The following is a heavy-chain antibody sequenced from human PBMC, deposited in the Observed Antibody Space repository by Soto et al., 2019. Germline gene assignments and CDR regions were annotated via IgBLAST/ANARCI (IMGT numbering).Heavy chain of an antibody. J-gene: IGHJ4*02. CDR2: IYYSGST. Sequence: QVQLQESGPGLVKPSETLSLTCTVSGGSISSYYWSWIRQPPGKGLEWIGYIYYSGSTNYNPSLKSRVTISVDTSKNQVSLKLSSVTAADTAVYYCAREYCSGGSCYSNYFDYWGQGTLVTVSS. D-gene: IGHD2-15*01. CDR3: AREYCSGGSCYSNYFDY. CDR1: GGSISSYY. V-gene: IGHV4-59*01.